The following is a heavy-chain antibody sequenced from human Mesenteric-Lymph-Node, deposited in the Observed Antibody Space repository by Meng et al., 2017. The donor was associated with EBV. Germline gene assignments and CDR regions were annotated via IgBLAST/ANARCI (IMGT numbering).Heavy chain of an antibody. V-gene: IGHV3-11*01. CDR2: ISGSGNTI. CDR1: GFTFSDFY. CDR3: VKGGTYYFDSSGSFDY. J-gene: IGHJ4*02. D-gene: IGHD3-22*01. Sequence: QVERVGSGGGLVRPGGSLRLSCAPSGFTFSDFYMMWIRQAPGKGLEWVSYISGSGNTIYYADSVKGRFTISRDNAKNSLLLQMNRLRADDTAVYYCVKGGTYYFDSSGSFDYWGQGTLVTVSS.